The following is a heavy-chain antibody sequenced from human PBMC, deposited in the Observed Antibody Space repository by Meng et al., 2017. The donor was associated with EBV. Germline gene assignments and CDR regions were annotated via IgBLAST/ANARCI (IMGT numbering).Heavy chain of an antibody. Sequence: QVQVVQLVAEVKKPGASVKFSCKASGYTFTSYDINWVRQATGQGLEWMGWMNPNSGNTGYAQKFQGRVTMTRNTSISTAYMELSSLRSEDTAVYYCARGVGTIFGVVIKNWFDPWGQGTLVTVSS. J-gene: IGHJ5*02. CDR3: ARGVGTIFGVVIKNWFDP. V-gene: IGHV1-8*01. CDR2: MNPNSGNT. CDR1: GYTFTSYD. D-gene: IGHD3-3*01.